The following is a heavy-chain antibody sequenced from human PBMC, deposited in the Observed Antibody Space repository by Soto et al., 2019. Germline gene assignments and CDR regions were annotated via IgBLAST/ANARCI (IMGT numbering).Heavy chain of an antibody. CDR2: ISGSGGST. Sequence: GSLRLSCAASGFTFSSYAMSWVRQAPGKGLEWVSAISGSGGSTYYADSVKGRFTISRDNSKNTLYLQMNSLRAEDTAVYYCAKSTGVLTGYYDAFDIWGQGTMVTVSS. CDR1: GFTFSSYA. CDR3: AKSTGVLTGYYDAFDI. D-gene: IGHD3-9*01. J-gene: IGHJ3*02. V-gene: IGHV3-23*01.